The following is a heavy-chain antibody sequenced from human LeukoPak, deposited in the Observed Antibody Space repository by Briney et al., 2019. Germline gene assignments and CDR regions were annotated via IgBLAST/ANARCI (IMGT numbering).Heavy chain of an antibody. CDR2: ISGSGGST. CDR3: AKSVRRDQLLHFDY. D-gene: IGHD2-2*01. Sequence: LTGGSLRLSCAASGFTFSSYAMSWVRQAPGKGLEWVSAISGSGGSTYYADSVKGRFTISRDNSKNTLYLQMNSLRAEDTAVYYCAKSVRRDQLLHFDYWGQGTLVTVSS. V-gene: IGHV3-23*01. J-gene: IGHJ4*02. CDR1: GFTFSSYA.